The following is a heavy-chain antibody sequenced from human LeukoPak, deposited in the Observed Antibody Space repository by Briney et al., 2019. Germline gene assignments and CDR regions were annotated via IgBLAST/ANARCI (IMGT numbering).Heavy chain of an antibody. CDR1: GGSFSGHY. J-gene: IGHJ4*02. CDR3: ARDLYGDDYFDY. D-gene: IGHD4-17*01. CDR2: INHSEST. Sequence: NPSETLSLTCAVYGGSFSGHYWSWIRQPPGKGLEWIGEINHSESTNYNPSLKSRVTMSVDTSKNQFSLKLSSVTAADTAVYYCARDLYGDDYFDYWGQGTLVTVSS. V-gene: IGHV4-34*01.